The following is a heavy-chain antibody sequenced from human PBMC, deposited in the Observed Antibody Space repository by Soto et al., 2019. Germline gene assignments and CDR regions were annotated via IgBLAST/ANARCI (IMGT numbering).Heavy chain of an antibody. D-gene: IGHD3-3*01. V-gene: IGHV3-48*02. Sequence: GGSLRLSCAASGFTFSSESMIWLRQAPGKGLEWISFISRTSNTIYYVGSVKGRFTTSRDNGKNLLYLQMNDLRDEDTAVYYCARGTYYPGYNGYYYFDAGGKGPLVTASS. J-gene: IGHJ4*02. CDR3: ARGTYYPGYNGYYYFDA. CDR2: ISRTSNTI. CDR1: GFTFSSES.